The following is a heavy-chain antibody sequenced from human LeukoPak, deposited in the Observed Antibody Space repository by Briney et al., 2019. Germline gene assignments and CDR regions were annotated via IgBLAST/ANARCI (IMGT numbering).Heavy chain of an antibody. Sequence: SETLSLTCTVSGGSISSSSYYWGWIRQPPGKGLEWIGSIYYSGSTYYNPSLKSRVTISVDTSKNQFSLKLSSVTAADTAVYYCARDCDYDILTHYYYGMDVWGQGTTVTVSS. D-gene: IGHD3-9*01. CDR2: IYYSGST. V-gene: IGHV4-39*07. CDR3: ARDCDYDILTHYYYGMDV. J-gene: IGHJ6*02. CDR1: GGSISSSSYY.